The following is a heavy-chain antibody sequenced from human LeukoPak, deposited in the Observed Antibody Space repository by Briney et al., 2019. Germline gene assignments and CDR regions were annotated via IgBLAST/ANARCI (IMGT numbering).Heavy chain of an antibody. D-gene: IGHD6-13*01. CDR2: INHSGST. V-gene: IGHV4-34*01. J-gene: IGHJ6*02. CDR3: ARVVAGSSRLYYYYGMDV. CDR1: GGSFSGYY. Sequence: SETLSLTCAVYGGSFSGYYWSWIRQPPGKGLEWIGEINHSGSTNYNPPLKSRVTISVDTSKNQFSLKLSSVTAADTAVYYCARVVAGSSRLYYYYGMDVWGQGTTVTVSS.